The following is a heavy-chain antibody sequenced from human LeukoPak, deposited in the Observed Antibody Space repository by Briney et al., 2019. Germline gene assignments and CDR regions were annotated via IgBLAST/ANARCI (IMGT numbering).Heavy chain of an antibody. CDR2: IYDSGST. J-gene: IGHJ4*02. D-gene: IGHD3-10*01. Sequence: KPSETLSLTCTVSGGSIATYYWSWIRQPAGKGLEWIGRIYDSGSTQYNPSLKSRVTMSVDRSRNQFSLKLSSVTAADTALYFCARDIRNSGSYYSDYWGRGTLVTVSS. V-gene: IGHV4-4*07. CDR3: ARDIRNSGSYYSDY. CDR1: GGSIATYY.